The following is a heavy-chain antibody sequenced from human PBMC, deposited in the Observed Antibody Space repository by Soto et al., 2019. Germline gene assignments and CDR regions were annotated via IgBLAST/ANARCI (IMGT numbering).Heavy chain of an antibody. J-gene: IGHJ4*02. V-gene: IGHV3-30*18. D-gene: IGHD1-26*01. Sequence: QVQLVQSGGGVVQPGRSLRLSCAASGFTFSDYGMHWVRQAPGKGLEWATLLSSDGRNKYYAESLKGRFTISRDSSKNNLYLQMNSLRTEDTAVYFCAQDTGEVGIATGDYWAQGTLVTVSS. CDR3: AQDTGEVGIATGDY. CDR1: GFTFSDYG. CDR2: LSSDGRNK.